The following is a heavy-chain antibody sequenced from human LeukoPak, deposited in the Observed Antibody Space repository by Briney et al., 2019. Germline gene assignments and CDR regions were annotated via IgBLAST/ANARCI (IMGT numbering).Heavy chain of an antibody. CDR3: AKTSSERYFQH. V-gene: IGHV3-23*01. CDR2: ISGSGGTT. CDR1: RFTLNTYA. J-gene: IGHJ1*01. Sequence: PGGSLRLSCAASRFTLNTYAMSWVRQAPGKGLEWVSAISGSGGTTSYADSVKGRFTISRDNSKNTLYLQMNSLRAEDTAVYYCAKTSSERYFQHWGQGTLVTVSS.